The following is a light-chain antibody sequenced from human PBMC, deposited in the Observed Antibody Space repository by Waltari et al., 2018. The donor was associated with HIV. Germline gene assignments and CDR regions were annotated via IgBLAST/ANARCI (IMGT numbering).Light chain of an antibody. Sequence: QSVLTQPPSVSAAPGQKVTISCSGSNSNIGNNYVAWYQQFPGTAPKLLIFGTSDGPSGIPGRFSGAKAGTSAALGITGLQMGDEADYYCGTWDNSLKAGVFGGGTRLTVL. J-gene: IGLJ3*02. CDR3: GTWDNSLKAGV. CDR2: GTS. V-gene: IGLV1-51*01. CDR1: NSNIGNNY.